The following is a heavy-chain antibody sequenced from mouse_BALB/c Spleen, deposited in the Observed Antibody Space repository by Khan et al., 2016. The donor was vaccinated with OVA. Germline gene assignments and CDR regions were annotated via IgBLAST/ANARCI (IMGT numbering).Heavy chain of an antibody. CDR3: ARNYGYYFDY. CDR1: GFTFSSFG. J-gene: IGHJ2*01. D-gene: IGHD1-2*01. CDR2: ISSGSHTI. V-gene: IGHV5-17*02. Sequence: EVELVESGGGLVQPGGSRKLSCAASGFTFSSFGMHWVRQAPEKGLEWVAYISSGSHTIYYADTLKGRFTISRDNPKNTLFLQMTSLRSEATAICFCARNYGYYFDYWGQGTTLTVSS.